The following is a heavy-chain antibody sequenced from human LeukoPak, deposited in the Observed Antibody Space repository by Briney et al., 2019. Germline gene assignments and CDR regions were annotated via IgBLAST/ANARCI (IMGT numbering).Heavy chain of an antibody. D-gene: IGHD4-23*01. J-gene: IGHJ4*02. CDR1: GYTFTSYA. Sequence: VASVKVSCKASGYTFTSYAMHWVRQAPGQRLEWMGWINAGNGNTKYSQKFQGRVTITADESTSTAYMELSSLRSEDTAVYYCARTMRSYGGNRGDYWGQGTLVTVSS. CDR2: INAGNGNT. V-gene: IGHV1-3*01. CDR3: ARTMRSYGGNRGDY.